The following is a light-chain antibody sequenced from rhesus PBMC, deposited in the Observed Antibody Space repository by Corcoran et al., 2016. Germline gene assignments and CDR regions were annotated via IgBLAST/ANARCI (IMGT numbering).Light chain of an antibody. V-gene: IGKV1-66*01. J-gene: IGKJ4*01. CDR1: QGINNY. Sequence: DIQMTQSPSSLSASVGDRVTITCRASQGINNYLSWYQQKPGKAPKPLIYNESSLETGVPSRFSGSRSGTDYTLTISSLQPEDIATYYCQQYNNSPLTFGGGTKVEIK. CDR3: QQYNNSPLT. CDR2: NES.